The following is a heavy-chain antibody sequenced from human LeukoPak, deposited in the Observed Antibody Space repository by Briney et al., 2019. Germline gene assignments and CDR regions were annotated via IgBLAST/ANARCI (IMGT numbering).Heavy chain of an antibody. V-gene: IGHV3-48*01. J-gene: IGHJ4*02. CDR1: GFTFGDYS. D-gene: IGHD5-24*01. CDR2: IGIDSGNT. CDR3: ARDYKYAFDN. Sequence: GGSLRLSCAASGFTFGDYSMDWGRQAPGEGLEWISYIGIDSGNTNYADSVKGRFTISGDKAKNSLYLQMNSLRVEDTAVYYCARDYKYAFDNWGQGTLVTVSS.